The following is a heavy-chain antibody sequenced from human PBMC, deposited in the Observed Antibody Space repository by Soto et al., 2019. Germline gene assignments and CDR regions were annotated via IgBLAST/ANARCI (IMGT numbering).Heavy chain of an antibody. Sequence: GESLKISCQCSGYTFSNFWIGWVRQLPGRGLEWMGIIYPGDQETRYSPSFHGKVTISADKSINTAYLQWNSLEASDTAFYFCARSPRSSPYFDYWGQGTLVTVSS. CDR3: ARSPRSSPYFDY. CDR2: IYPGDQET. J-gene: IGHJ4*02. D-gene: IGHD6-13*01. CDR1: GYTFSNFW. V-gene: IGHV5-51*01.